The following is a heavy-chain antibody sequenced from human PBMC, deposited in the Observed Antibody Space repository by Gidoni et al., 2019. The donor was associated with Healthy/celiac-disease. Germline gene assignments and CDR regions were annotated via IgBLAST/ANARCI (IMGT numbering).Heavy chain of an antibody. D-gene: IGHD4-17*01. Sequence: QVQLVQSGAEVKKPGSSVTVSCKASGVAFSSYAISWVRQAPGQGLEWMGGIIPIFSTPNYAQKFQGRVTITADESTSTAYMELSSLRSEDTAVYYCAREEHDYGDYIRGVFDIWGQGTMVTVSS. CDR2: IIPIFSTP. CDR3: AREEHDYGDYIRGVFDI. V-gene: IGHV1-69*01. J-gene: IGHJ3*02. CDR1: GVAFSSYA.